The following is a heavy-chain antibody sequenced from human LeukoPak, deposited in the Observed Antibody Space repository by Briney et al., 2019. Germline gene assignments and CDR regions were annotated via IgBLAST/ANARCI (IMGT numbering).Heavy chain of an antibody. Sequence: GGSLRLSCAASGFTFSSYSMHWVRQAPGKGLEWLTLISYHGSNQEYTDSVKGRFTISRDNSKNALFLQMNSLKTEDTAVYFCARSPERLGQGYLDSWGQGTLVTVSS. V-gene: IGHV3-30*04. CDR1: GFTFSSYS. D-gene: IGHD3/OR15-3a*01. CDR3: ARSPERLGQGYLDS. J-gene: IGHJ4*02. CDR2: ISYHGSNQ.